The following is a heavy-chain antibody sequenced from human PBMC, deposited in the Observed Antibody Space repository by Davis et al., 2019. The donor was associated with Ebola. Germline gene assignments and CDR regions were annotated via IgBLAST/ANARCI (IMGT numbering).Heavy chain of an antibody. CDR1: GFSFSDFT. J-gene: IGHJ4*02. CDR3: ASSVWPHTLAH. Sequence: PGGSLRLSCEASGFSFSDFTMNWVRQAPGKGLEWVSSITSTHRYIYYADSVKGRFTVSRDNTKNTLYVQMNSLGADDTALYYCASSVWPHTLAHWGQGTPVTVSS. CDR2: ITSTHRYI. V-gene: IGHV3-21*01. D-gene: IGHD6-19*01.